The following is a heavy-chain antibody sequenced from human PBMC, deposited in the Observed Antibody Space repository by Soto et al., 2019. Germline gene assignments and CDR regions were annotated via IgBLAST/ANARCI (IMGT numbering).Heavy chain of an antibody. J-gene: IGHJ4*02. CDR3: ARGLNYDFWSGYRP. Sequence: ASVKVSRKASGYTFTSYGISWVRQAPGQGLEWMGWISAYNGNTNYAQKLQGRVTMTTDTSTSTAYMELRSLRSDDTAVYYCARGLNYDFWSGYRPWGQGNLVTVTS. D-gene: IGHD3-3*01. CDR2: ISAYNGNT. CDR1: GYTFTSYG. V-gene: IGHV1-18*01.